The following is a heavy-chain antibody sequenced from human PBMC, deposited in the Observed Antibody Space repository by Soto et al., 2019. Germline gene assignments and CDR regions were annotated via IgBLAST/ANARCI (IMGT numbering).Heavy chain of an antibody. J-gene: IGHJ4*02. Sequence: PGGSLRLSSAASGFTFSYYYMSWIRQSPGKGLEWVSYIGSSDNIIYYADSVKGRFTISRDNAKNSLYLQMNSLRAEDTAVYYCARDLGYYESSGYFDYWGQGTLVTVSS. D-gene: IGHD3-22*01. CDR3: ARDLGYYESSGYFDY. CDR1: GFTFSYYY. CDR2: IGSSDNII. V-gene: IGHV3-11*01.